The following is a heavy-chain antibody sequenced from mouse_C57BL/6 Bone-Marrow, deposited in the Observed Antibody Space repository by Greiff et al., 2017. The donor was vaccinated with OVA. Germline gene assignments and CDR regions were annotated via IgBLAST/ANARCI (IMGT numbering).Heavy chain of an antibody. CDR1: GFNIKDDY. V-gene: IGHV14-4*01. CDR2: IDPENGDT. Sequence: VQLQQSGAELVRPGASVKLSCTASGFNIKDDYMHWVKERPEQGLDWIGWIDPENGDTEYASKFQGKATITADTSSKTVYLHLSSLTSEDTAVYYCTTYRYWGQGTTLTVSS. CDR3: TTYRY. J-gene: IGHJ2*01.